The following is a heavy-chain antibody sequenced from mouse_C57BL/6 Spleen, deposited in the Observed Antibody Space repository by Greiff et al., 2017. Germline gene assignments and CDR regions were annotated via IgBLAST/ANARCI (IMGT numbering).Heavy chain of an antibody. J-gene: IGHJ4*01. CDR1: GYSFTDYN. D-gene: IGHD2-4*01. CDR2: INPNYGTT. Sequence: LQESGPELVKPGASVKISCKASGYSFTDYNMNWVKQSNGKSLEWIGVINPNYGTTSYNQKFKGKATLTVDQSSSTAYMQLNSLTSEDSAVYYCARKGLRRDYYAMDYWGQGTSVTVSS. V-gene: IGHV1-39*01. CDR3: ARKGLRRDYYAMDY.